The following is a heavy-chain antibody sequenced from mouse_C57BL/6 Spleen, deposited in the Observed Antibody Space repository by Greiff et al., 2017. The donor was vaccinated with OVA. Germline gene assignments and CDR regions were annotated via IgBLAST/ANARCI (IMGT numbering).Heavy chain of an antibody. V-gene: IGHV1-81*01. Sequence: QVQLQQSGAELARPGASVKLSCKASGYTFTSYGISWVKQSTGQGLEWIGEIYPRSGNTYYNEKLKGKATLTADKSSSTAYMELRSLTSEDSAVYVCARYRITTVGGDWGQGTLVTVSA. D-gene: IGHD1-1*01. CDR1: GYTFTSYG. CDR3: ARYRITTVGGD. J-gene: IGHJ3*01. CDR2: IYPRSGNT.